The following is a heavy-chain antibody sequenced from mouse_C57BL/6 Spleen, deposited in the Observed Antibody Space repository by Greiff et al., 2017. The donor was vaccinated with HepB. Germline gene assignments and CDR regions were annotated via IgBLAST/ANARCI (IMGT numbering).Heavy chain of an antibody. Sequence: EVQRVESGGGLVKPGGSLKLSCAASGFTFSSYAMSWVRQTPEKRLEWVATISDGGSYTYYPDNVKGRFTISRDNAKNNLYLQMSHLKSEDTAMYYCARDNYYGSSYAMDYWGQGTSVTVSS. CDR3: ARDNYYGSSYAMDY. V-gene: IGHV5-4*01. CDR2: ISDGGSYT. J-gene: IGHJ4*01. CDR1: GFTFSSYA. D-gene: IGHD1-1*01.